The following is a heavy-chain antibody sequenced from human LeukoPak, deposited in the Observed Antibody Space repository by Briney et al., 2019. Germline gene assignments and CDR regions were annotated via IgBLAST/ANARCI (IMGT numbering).Heavy chain of an antibody. CDR3: AKGDNFGRVADSFDS. J-gene: IGHJ3*01. D-gene: IGHD1-1*01. CDR2: ITGSGGDT. CDR1: GFTFHKFA. V-gene: IGHV3-23*01. Sequence: PGGSLRLSCVASGFTFHKFAMTWVRQAPGKGLEWVSTITGSGGDTYIADSVKGRFFIPRDNSKNTLSVQMNSLRADDTAVYYCAKGDNFGRVADSFDSWGQGTMVTVSS.